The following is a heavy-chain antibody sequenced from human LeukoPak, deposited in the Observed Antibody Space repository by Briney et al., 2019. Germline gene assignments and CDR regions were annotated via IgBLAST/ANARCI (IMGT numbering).Heavy chain of an antibody. Sequence: ASVKVSCKASGYTFTSYYMHWVRQAPGQGLEWMGIINPSGGSTSYAQRFQGRVTMTRDTSTSTVYMELSSLRSEDTAVYYCARPHMIDDAFDIWGQGTMVTVSS. CDR2: INPSGGST. D-gene: IGHD3-22*01. CDR3: ARPHMIDDAFDI. V-gene: IGHV1-46*01. J-gene: IGHJ3*02. CDR1: GYTFTSYY.